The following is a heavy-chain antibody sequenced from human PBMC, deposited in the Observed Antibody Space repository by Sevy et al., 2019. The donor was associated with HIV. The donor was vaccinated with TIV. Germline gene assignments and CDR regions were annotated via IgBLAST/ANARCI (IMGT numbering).Heavy chain of an antibody. D-gene: IGHD3-3*01. CDR1: GYTFTSYG. V-gene: IGHV1-18*04. Sequence: APVKVSCKASGYTFTSYGISWVRQAPGQGLEWMGWISANNGNTNYAQKLQGRVTMTTDTSASTAYMELTSLRSDDTAVYYCARDGGDFRSGYFFPFDYWGHGTLVTVSS. CDR3: ARDGGDFRSGYFFPFDY. J-gene: IGHJ4*01. CDR2: ISANNGNT.